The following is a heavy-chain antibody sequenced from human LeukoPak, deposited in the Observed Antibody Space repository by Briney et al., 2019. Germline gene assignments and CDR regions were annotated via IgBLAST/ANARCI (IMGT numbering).Heavy chain of an antibody. J-gene: IGHJ4*02. CDR1: GGSISFYH. CDR2: ISESGST. D-gene: IGHD6-13*01. CDR3: ARAGSGWYGGRLFEF. V-gene: IGHV4-59*01. Sequence: SQTLSLTCTVSGGSISFYHWSWIRQSPGKELEWIGDISESGSTNYMPSLKSRVTISVDTSNQFSLKLSSVTAADTAVYYCARAGSGWYGGRLFEFWGPGALVAVSS.